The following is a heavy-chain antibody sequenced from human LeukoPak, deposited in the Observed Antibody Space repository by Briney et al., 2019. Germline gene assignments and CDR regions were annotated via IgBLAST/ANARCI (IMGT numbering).Heavy chain of an antibody. J-gene: IGHJ3*02. D-gene: IGHD5-18*01. CDR3: ARNSYGYGATPDAFDI. CDR1: GFTVSGNY. V-gene: IGHV3-53*01. Sequence: GGSLRLSCAVSGFTVSGNYMSWVRQAPGKGLEWVSLIYSGDTTLYADSVKGRFTISRDISKNTVYLQMNSLRAEDTVVYYCARNSYGYGATPDAFDIWGQGTMVTVSS. CDR2: IYSGDTT.